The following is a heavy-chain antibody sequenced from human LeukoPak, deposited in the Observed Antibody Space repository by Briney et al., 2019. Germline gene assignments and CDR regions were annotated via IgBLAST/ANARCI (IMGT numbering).Heavy chain of an antibody. CDR1: DFSVSSKY. D-gene: IGHD6-19*01. J-gene: IGHJ4*02. CDR2: IYTGGNE. Sequence: GGSLRLSCAASDFSVSSKYMSWVRQAPGKGLEWVSVIYTGGNEYYADSVKGRFTISRDNSKNMVYLQMNSLRAEDTALYYCAGGQMFTSGGFDNWGQGALVTVSS. V-gene: IGHV3-53*01. CDR3: AGGQMFTSGGFDN.